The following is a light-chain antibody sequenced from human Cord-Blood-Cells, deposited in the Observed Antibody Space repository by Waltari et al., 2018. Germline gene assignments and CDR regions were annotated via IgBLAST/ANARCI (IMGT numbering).Light chain of an antibody. CDR3: QQRSNWLT. J-gene: IGKJ4*01. Sequence: EIVLTQSPGTLSLSPGERATLSCRASQSVSSSYLAWYQQKPGQAPRLLIYDASNRATGIPARCSGSGSGTDFTLTSSSLEPEEFAVYYCQQRSNWLTFGGGTKVEIK. CDR2: DAS. CDR1: QSVSSSY. V-gene: IGKV3D-20*02.